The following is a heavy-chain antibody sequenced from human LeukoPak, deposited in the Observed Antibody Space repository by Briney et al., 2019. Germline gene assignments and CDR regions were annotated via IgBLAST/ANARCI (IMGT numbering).Heavy chain of an antibody. D-gene: IGHD3-9*01. Sequence: SETLSLTCSVSGGSISSYYWSWIRQPAGKGLEWIGRIYTSGSTNYNPSLKSRVTMSVDTSKNQFSLKLSSVTAADTAVYYCARLTGYSSESWFDPWGQGTLVTVSS. CDR2: IYTSGST. CDR3: ARLTGYSSESWFDP. CDR1: GGSISSYY. J-gene: IGHJ5*02. V-gene: IGHV4-4*07.